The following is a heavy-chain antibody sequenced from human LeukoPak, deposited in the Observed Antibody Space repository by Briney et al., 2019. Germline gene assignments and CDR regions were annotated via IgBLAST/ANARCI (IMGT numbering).Heavy chain of an antibody. CDR2: ISSSSDTI. D-gene: IGHD3-3*01. CDR1: GFTFGPYT. J-gene: IGHJ4*02. V-gene: IGHV3-48*04. CDR3: ARDPPGPQDFWSGYPTFDY. Sequence: PGGSLRLSCAASGFTFGPYTMNWVRQAPGKGLEWVSFISSSSDTIYYADSVKGRFTISRDNAKNSLYLQMNSLRAEDTAVYYCARDPPGPQDFWSGYPTFDYWGQGTLVTVSS.